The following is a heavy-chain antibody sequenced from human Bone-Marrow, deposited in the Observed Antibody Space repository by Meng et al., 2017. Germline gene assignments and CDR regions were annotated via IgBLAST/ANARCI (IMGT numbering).Heavy chain of an antibody. J-gene: IGHJ5*02. V-gene: IGHV4-4*02. CDR3: ARNEEYSLGA. D-gene: IGHD2-21*01. CDR1: GDSISSRDW. CDR2: IPQSGRT. Sequence: TLSLTCAVSGDSISSRDWWSWVRQPPGKGLEWIGEIPQSGRTNYNPSLKSRVTISIDKPNNQYSLDLNSVTAADTAVYYCARNEEYSLGAWGQGTLVTVSS.